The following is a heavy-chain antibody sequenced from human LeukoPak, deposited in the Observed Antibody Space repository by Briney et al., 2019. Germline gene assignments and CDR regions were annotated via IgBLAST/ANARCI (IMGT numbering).Heavy chain of an antibody. Sequence: GGSLRLSCAASGFTFSSYSMNWVRQAPGKGLEWVSSISSSSNYIYYADSVKGRFTITRDNANNTLYLQMNSLRAEDAAIYYCATRGIVVVPAARTEFDPWGQGTLVTVSS. CDR1: GFTFSSYS. CDR3: ATRGIVVVPAARTEFDP. J-gene: IGHJ5*02. V-gene: IGHV3-21*01. CDR2: ISSSSNYI. D-gene: IGHD2-2*01.